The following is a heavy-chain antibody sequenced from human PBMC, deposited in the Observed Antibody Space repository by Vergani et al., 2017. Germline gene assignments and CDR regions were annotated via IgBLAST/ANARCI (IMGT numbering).Heavy chain of an antibody. CDR1: GGSISSGGYY. D-gene: IGHD3-10*01. CDR2: IDYSGST. CDR3: ARGTSGSYGSGSDFDY. Sequence: QVQLQESGPGLVKPSQTLSLTCTVSGGSISSGGYYWSWIRQHPGKGLEWIGYIDYSGSTYYNPSRKRRVNISIDTSKNQFSLKLSAVTAADTAVYYCARGTSGSYGSGSDFDYWGQGTLVTVSS. V-gene: IGHV4-31*03. J-gene: IGHJ4*02.